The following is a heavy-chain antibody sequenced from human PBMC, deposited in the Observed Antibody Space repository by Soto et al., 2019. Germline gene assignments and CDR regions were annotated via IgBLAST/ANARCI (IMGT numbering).Heavy chain of an antibody. V-gene: IGHV3-23*01. Sequence: EVQMLESGGYLVQPGGSLRVSCASGFTFSHYTMAWVRQAPGKGLEWFSGVSRGNGVAYYADSVKGRFTISRDNSKNTVFLQMNSLRAEDTAVYYCANGGLHGSIDGVLSYFHQWDQGTLVTVSS. D-gene: IGHD2-8*01. CDR2: VSRGNGVA. CDR3: ANGGLHGSIDGVLSYFHQ. CDR1: GFTFSHYT. J-gene: IGHJ4*02.